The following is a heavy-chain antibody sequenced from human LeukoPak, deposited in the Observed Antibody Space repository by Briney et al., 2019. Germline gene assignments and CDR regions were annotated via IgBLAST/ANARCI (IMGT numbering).Heavy chain of an antibody. CDR3: VRDRTKYCSSTSCPLDY. D-gene: IGHD2-2*01. Sequence: ASVKVSCKASGYTFPSYDINWARQATGQGIEWMGWMNPNSGNTGYAQKFQGRVTMTRNTSISTVYMELSRLRSDDTAVYYCVRDRTKYCSSTSCPLDYWGQGTLVTVSS. V-gene: IGHV1-8*01. J-gene: IGHJ4*02. CDR1: GYTFPSYD. CDR2: MNPNSGNT.